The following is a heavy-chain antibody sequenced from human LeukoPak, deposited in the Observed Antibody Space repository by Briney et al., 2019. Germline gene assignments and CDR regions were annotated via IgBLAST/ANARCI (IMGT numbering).Heavy chain of an antibody. J-gene: IGHJ4*02. D-gene: IGHD1-26*01. CDR1: GFTFSTYA. CDR3: LKDFPMGATIFDY. V-gene: IGHV3-64D*06. Sequence: GGSLRLSCSASGFTFSTYAMHWVRQAPGKGLEYVSAISSNGGSTYYTDSVKGRFTISRDNSKNTLYLQMSSLRAEDTAVYYCLKDFPMGATIFDYWGQGALVTVSS. CDR2: ISSNGGST.